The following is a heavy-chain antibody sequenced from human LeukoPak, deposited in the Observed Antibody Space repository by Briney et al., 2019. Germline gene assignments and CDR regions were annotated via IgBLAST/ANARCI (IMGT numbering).Heavy chain of an antibody. Sequence: GRSLRLSCAASGFTFEDYAMHWVRQAPGKGLEWVSGISWNSGSIGYADSVKGRFTISRDNAKNSLYLQMNSLRAEDMALYYCAKDMSRGRFDYWGQGTLVTVSS. CDR3: AKDMSRGRFDY. CDR2: ISWNSGSI. J-gene: IGHJ4*02. V-gene: IGHV3-9*03. CDR1: GFTFEDYA. D-gene: IGHD5/OR15-5a*01.